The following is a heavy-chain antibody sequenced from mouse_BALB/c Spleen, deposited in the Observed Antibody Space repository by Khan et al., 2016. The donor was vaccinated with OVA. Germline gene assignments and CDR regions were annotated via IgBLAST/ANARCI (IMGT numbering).Heavy chain of an antibody. J-gene: IGHJ3*01. CDR2: ISCYNGSP. Sequence: LVKTGASVKISCKASGYSFTGYYMHWVKQSHGKSLEWIGYISCYNGSPTYNQKFKGKATFTVDTSSSTVSMQFNSRTSEDYAVDYCARGDYYGSSSFAYWGQGTLVTVSA. V-gene: IGHV1S34*01. CDR1: GYSFTGYY. CDR3: ARGDYYGSSSFAY. D-gene: IGHD1-1*01.